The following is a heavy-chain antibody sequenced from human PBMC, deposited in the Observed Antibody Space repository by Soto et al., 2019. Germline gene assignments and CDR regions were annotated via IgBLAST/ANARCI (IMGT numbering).Heavy chain of an antibody. J-gene: IGHJ5*02. V-gene: IGHV4-31*03. D-gene: IGHD2-2*01. Sequence: SETLSLTCTVSGDAIYIGGYYWTWIRQHPGKGLEWIGYIYHTGKTYYNPSLERRVTMSVDTSKNQFSLKLAYGPAAETAFYYRARDGSSTANEIDPWGQGTLVTASS. CDR2: IYHTGKT. CDR1: GDAIYIGGYY. CDR3: ARDGSSTANEIDP.